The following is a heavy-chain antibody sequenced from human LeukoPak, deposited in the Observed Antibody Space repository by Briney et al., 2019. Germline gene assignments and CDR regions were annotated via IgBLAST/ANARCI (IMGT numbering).Heavy chain of an antibody. CDR3: ARDLRLMVRGVLRPRLFDP. CDR1: GGSISSSNW. CDR2: IYHSGST. J-gene: IGHJ5*02. D-gene: IGHD3-10*01. V-gene: IGHV4-4*02. Sequence: PSEALSLTCAVSGGSISSSNWWSWVRQPPGKGLEWIGEIYHSGSTNYNPSLKSRVTISVDKSKNQFSLKLSSVTAADTAVYYCARDLRLMVRGVLRPRLFDPWGQGTLVTVSS.